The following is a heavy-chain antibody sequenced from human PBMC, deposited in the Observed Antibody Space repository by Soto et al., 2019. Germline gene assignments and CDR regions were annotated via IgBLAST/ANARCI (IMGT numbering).Heavy chain of an antibody. CDR1: GGSISSSNW. D-gene: IGHD4-17*01. V-gene: IGHV4-4*02. Sequence: SETLSLTCAVSGGSISSSNWWSWVRQPPGKGLEWIGEIYHSGSTNYNPSLKSRVTISVDKSKNQFSLKLSSVTAADTAVYYCARGGYGDYEGWFDPWGQGTLVTVSS. J-gene: IGHJ5*02. CDR3: ARGGYGDYEGWFDP. CDR2: IYHSGST.